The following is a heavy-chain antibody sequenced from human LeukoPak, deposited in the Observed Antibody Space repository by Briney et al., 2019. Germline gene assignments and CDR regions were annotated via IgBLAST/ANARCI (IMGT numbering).Heavy chain of an antibody. D-gene: IGHD5-18*01. V-gene: IGHV3-30-3*01. CDR1: GFTFSSYA. Sequence: HSGGPLRLSCAASGFTFSSYAMHWVRQAPGKGLEWVAAISYDGSNKYYADSVKGRFTISRDNSKNTLYLQMNSLRAEDTAVYYCARGRGIQLWLVPTDYWGQGTLVTVSS. CDR3: ARGRGIQLWLVPTDY. J-gene: IGHJ4*02. CDR2: ISYDGSNK.